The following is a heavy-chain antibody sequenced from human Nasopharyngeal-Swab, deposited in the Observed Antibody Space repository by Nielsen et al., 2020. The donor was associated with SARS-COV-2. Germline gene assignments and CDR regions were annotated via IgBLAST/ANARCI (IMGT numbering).Heavy chain of an antibody. Sequence: SETLSLTCTVSGGSISSGSYYWSWIRQPAGKGLEWIGRIYTSGSTTYNPSLKSRVTISVDTSKNQFSLKLSSVTAADTAVYYCARATLPGVGYGSGSFWFDPWGQGTLVTVSS. V-gene: IGHV4-61*02. CDR3: ARATLPGVGYGSGSFWFDP. J-gene: IGHJ5*02. D-gene: IGHD3-10*01. CDR1: GGSISSGSYY. CDR2: IYTSGST.